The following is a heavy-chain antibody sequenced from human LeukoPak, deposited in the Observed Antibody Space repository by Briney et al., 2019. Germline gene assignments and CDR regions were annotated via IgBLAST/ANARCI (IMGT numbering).Heavy chain of an antibody. CDR3: ARPDYDFWSGYYPAIDY. CDR1: GYTFTGYY. Sequence: ASVKVSCKASGYTFTGYYMHSVRQAPGQGLEWMGWINPNSGGTNYAQKFQGRVTMTRDTSISTAYMALSRLRSDDTAVYYCARPDYDFWSGYYPAIDYWGQGTLVTVSS. D-gene: IGHD3-3*01. V-gene: IGHV1-2*02. J-gene: IGHJ4*02. CDR2: INPNSGGT.